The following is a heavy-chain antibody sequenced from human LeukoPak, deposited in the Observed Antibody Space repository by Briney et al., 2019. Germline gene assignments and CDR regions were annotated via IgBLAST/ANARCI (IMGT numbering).Heavy chain of an antibody. CDR2: ISGSGGST. CDR3: AKRGSSWPGDYYYYYMDV. D-gene: IGHD6-13*01. J-gene: IGHJ6*03. Sequence: GGSLRLSCAASGFTFSSYAMSWVRQAPGKGLEWVSAISGSGGSTYYADSVKGRFTISRDNSKNTLYLQMNSLRAEDTAVYYCAKRGSSWPGDYYYYYMDVWGKGTTVTVSS. V-gene: IGHV3-23*01. CDR1: GFTFSSYA.